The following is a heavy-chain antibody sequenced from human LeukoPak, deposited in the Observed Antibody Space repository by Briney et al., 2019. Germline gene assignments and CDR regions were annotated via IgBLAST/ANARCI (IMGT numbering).Heavy chain of an antibody. CDR3: TTSSGGANKFYY. D-gene: IGHD1-26*01. V-gene: IGHV3-74*01. Sequence: GGSLRLSCAASGFTFSSYWMHWVRQAPGKGLVWVSRINSDGSSTSYADSVKGRFTISRDNAKNTLYLQMNSLKTEDTAVYYCTTSSGGANKFYYWGQGTLVTVSS. CDR2: INSDGSST. CDR1: GFTFSSYW. J-gene: IGHJ4*02.